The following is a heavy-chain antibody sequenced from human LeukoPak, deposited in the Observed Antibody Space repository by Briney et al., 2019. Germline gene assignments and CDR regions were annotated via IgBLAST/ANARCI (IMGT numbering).Heavy chain of an antibody. J-gene: IGHJ5*02. Sequence: SETLSLTCTVSGGSISSGDYYWSWIRQPPGKGLEWIGYIYYSGSTYYNPSLKSRLTISVDTSKNQFSLKLSSVTAADTAVYYCARDHLYGVPGNWFDPWGQGTLVTVSS. CDR1: GGSISSGDYY. CDR3: ARDHLYGVPGNWFDP. D-gene: IGHD4-17*01. CDR2: IYYSGST. V-gene: IGHV4-30-4*02.